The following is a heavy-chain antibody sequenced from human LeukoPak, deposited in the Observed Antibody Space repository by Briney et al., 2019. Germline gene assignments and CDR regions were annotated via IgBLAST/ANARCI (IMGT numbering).Heavy chain of an antibody. D-gene: IGHD3-3*01. CDR3: ARERVVPNAFDY. Sequence: GGSLRLSCAASGFTFSSYGMHWVRQAPGKGLEWVAFIRHDGSNKYYADSVKGRFTISRDNSKNTLYLQMNSLRAEDTAVYYCARERVVPNAFDYWGQGTLVTVSS. V-gene: IGHV3-30*02. CDR2: IRHDGSNK. J-gene: IGHJ4*02. CDR1: GFTFSSYG.